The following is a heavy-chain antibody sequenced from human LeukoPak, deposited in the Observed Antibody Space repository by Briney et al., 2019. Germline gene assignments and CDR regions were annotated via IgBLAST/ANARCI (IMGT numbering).Heavy chain of an antibody. CDR3: ARDGPMVRGVMAY. J-gene: IGHJ4*02. V-gene: IGHV3-30*04. D-gene: IGHD3-10*01. CDR1: GFTFSSYA. CDR2: ISYDGSNK. Sequence: GRSLRPSCAASGFTFSSYAMHWVRQAPGKGLEWVAVISYDGSNKYYADSVKGRFTISRDNSKNTLYLQMNSLRAEDTAVYYCARDGPMVRGVMAYWGQGTLVTVSS.